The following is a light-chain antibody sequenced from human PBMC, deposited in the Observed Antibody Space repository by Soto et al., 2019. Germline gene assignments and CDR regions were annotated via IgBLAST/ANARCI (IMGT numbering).Light chain of an antibody. CDR1: QGISTW. V-gene: IGKV1-12*01. CDR2: SSS. J-gene: IGKJ3*01. Sequence: DIHMTQSPSFVSAAVGDRVTIASRASQGISTWVVWYQQKSGAAPKLLIHSSSNLQSGVPSRFSGSGSGTDFTLTISSLQPEDFATYYCQQANSFPLTFGPGPEVDIK. CDR3: QQANSFPLT.